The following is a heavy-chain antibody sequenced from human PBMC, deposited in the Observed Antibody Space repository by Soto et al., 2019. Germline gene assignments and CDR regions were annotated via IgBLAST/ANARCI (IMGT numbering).Heavy chain of an antibody. Sequence: GGSLRLSCGASGFIFSSYSMHWVRQAPGKGLEWVTVISYDGTGSYYADSVKGQFTISRDNSKNTVYLKMNSLRAKDTTVYYCAKPLFYSDRWYFDYWGQGTLVTVSS. CDR2: ISYDGTGS. J-gene: IGHJ4*02. CDR3: AKPLFYSDRWYFDY. D-gene: IGHD3-9*01. V-gene: IGHV3-30*18. CDR1: GFIFSSYS.